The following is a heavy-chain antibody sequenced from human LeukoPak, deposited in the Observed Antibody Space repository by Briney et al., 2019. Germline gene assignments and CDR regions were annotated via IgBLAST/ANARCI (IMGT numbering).Heavy chain of an antibody. CDR1: GYTFTSYG. CDR2: ISAYNGNT. D-gene: IGHD5-12*01. J-gene: IGHJ3*02. V-gene: IGHV1-18*01. Sequence: ASVKVSCKASGYTFTSYGISWVRQAPGQGLEWMGWISAYNGNTNYAQKLQGRVTMTRDTSTSTAYMELSRLRSDNTAVYYCARAGGYSGYDNDAFDIWGQGTMVTVSS. CDR3: ARAGGYSGYDNDAFDI.